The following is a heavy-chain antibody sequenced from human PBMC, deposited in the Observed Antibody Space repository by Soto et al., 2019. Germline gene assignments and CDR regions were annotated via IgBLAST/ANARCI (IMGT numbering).Heavy chain of an antibody. D-gene: IGHD2-2*01. CDR1: CYVITNGYH. Sequence: LSLTCAVSCYVITNGYHRGWIRQPPGKELEWIGTISHSGDTYYNPSLKSRVTISIDTAKNHLSLILSSVTAADTATYYCTRIYCTTTSCFINGMDVWGQGTTVTVSS. V-gene: IGHV4-38-2*01. J-gene: IGHJ6*02. CDR3: TRIYCTTTSCFINGMDV. CDR2: ISHSGDT.